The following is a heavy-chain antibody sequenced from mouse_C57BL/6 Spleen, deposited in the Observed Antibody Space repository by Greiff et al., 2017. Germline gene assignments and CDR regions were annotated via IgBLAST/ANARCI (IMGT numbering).Heavy chain of an antibody. D-gene: IGHD1-1*01. CDR3: ARQPLLRYVDY. V-gene: IGHV1-69*01. J-gene: IGHJ2*01. CDR1: GYTFTSYW. CDR2: IDPSDSYT. Sequence: VQLQQPGAELVMPGASVKLSCKASGYTFTSYWMHWVKQRPGQGLEWIGEIDPSDSYTNYNQKFKGKSTLTVDKSSSPAYMQLSSLTSEDSAVYYCARQPLLRYVDYWGQGTTLTVSS.